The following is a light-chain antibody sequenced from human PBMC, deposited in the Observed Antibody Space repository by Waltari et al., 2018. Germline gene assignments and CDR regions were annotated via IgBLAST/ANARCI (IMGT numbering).Light chain of an antibody. Sequence: EIVLTQSPGPLSLSPGERATLSCSASQSVSSSYLAWYQQKPGQAPRLLIYGASSRATGIPDRFSGSGSGTDFTLTISRLEPEDFAVYYCQQYGSSPYTFGQGTKLESK. V-gene: IGKV3-20*01. CDR2: GAS. CDR1: QSVSSSY. CDR3: QQYGSSPYT. J-gene: IGKJ2*01.